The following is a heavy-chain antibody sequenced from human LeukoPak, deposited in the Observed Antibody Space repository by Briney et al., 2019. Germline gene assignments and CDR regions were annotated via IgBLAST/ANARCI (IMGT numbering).Heavy chain of an antibody. CDR3: AKGPGVYYDSSGPHDPYYFDY. J-gene: IGHJ4*02. CDR2: IKQDGSEK. V-gene: IGHV3-7*03. D-gene: IGHD3-22*01. CDR1: GFTFSSYW. Sequence: PGGSLRLSCAASGFTFSSYWMSWVRQAPGKGLEWVANIKQDGSEKYYVDSVKGRFTISRDNAKNSLYLQMNSLRAEDTAVYYCAKGPGVYYDSSGPHDPYYFDYWGQGTLVTVSS.